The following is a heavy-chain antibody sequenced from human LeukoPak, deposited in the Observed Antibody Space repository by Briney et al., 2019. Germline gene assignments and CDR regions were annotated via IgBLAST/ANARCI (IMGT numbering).Heavy chain of an antibody. Sequence: ASVKVSCKASGYTFTGYYMHWVRQAPGQGLEWMGWINPNSGGTNYAQKFQGRVTMTRDTSISTAYMELSRLRSDDTAVYYCARDRVTVTIHSSGYYFDYWGQGTLVTVSS. J-gene: IGHJ4*02. V-gene: IGHV1-2*02. CDR2: INPNSGGT. CDR3: ARDRVTVTIHSSGYYFDY. D-gene: IGHD4-17*01. CDR1: GYTFTGYY.